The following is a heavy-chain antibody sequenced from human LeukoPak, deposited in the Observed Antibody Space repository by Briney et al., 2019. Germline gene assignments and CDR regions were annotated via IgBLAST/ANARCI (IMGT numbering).Heavy chain of an antibody. CDR1: GFTFGGYG. J-gene: IGHJ4*02. CDR3: TRYNNDHFDY. V-gene: IGHV3-33*01. D-gene: IGHD1-14*01. Sequence: GGSLRLSCAGSGFTFGGYGMHWFRQTPGKGLKWVAVIAYDGSRAFYADSVKGRFTISRDNSKNTMSVQMDDLRAEDTAVYYCTRYNNDHFDYWGQGTLVTVSS. CDR2: IAYDGSRA.